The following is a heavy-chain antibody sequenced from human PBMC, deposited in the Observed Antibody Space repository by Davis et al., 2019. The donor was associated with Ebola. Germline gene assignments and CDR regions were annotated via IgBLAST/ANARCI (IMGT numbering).Heavy chain of an antibody. CDR3: ARESDSGSYFDY. D-gene: IGHD1-26*01. CDR1: GFTFSSYG. CDR2: IWYDGSNK. Sequence: GESLKISCAASGFTFSSYGMHWVRQAPGKGLEWVAVIWYDGSNKYYADSVKGRFTISRDNSKNTLYLQMNSLRAEDTAVYYCARESDSGSYFDYWGQGTLVTVSS. V-gene: IGHV3-33*01. J-gene: IGHJ4*02.